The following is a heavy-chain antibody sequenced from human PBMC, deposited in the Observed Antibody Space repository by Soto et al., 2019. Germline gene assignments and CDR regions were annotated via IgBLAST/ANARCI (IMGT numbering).Heavy chain of an antibody. CDR2: IKQDGSEK. CDR1: GFPFSSYW. D-gene: IGHD3-3*01. V-gene: IGHV3-7*01. CDR3: ARVNDFWSGYYSPNYYYYYMDV. Sequence: GGSLRLSCAASGFPFSSYWMSWVRQAPGKGLEWVANIKQDGSEKYYVDSVKGRFTISRDNAKNSLYLQMNSLRAEDTAVYYCARVNDFWSGYYSPNYYYYYMDVWGKGTTVTVSS. J-gene: IGHJ6*03.